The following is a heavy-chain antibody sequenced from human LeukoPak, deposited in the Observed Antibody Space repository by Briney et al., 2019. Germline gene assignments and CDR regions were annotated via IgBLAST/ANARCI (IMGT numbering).Heavy chain of an antibody. J-gene: IGHJ4*02. V-gene: IGHV4-31*03. Sequence: SETLCLTCTVSGASFSSGDQYWNWIRQSPGKGLEWIGSIHPSGMLYNNPSLESRVTISIDTSKNQFSLNLNSVTAADTAVYFCSRGLDSRKLGYWGQGTLVTVSS. CDR2: IHPSGML. CDR1: GASFSSGDQY. CDR3: SRGLDSRKLGY. D-gene: IGHD3-22*01.